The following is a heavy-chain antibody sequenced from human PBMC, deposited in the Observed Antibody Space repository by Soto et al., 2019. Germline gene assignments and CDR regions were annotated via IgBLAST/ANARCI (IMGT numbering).Heavy chain of an antibody. CDR2: TYYRSKWYN. D-gene: IGHD2-2*01. CDR1: GDRVSSISAA. J-gene: IGHJ6*02. Sequence: PSQALTLTCAIFGDRVSSISAAWNGLRQSPSRGLEWLGRTYYRSKWYNDLALSVSSRITINPDTSKNPFSVQLKSVTPKDTAVYYSARGINVVVPGGICLEQYYYGMDVWGQGTTVTVSS. V-gene: IGHV6-1*01. CDR3: ARGINVVVPGGICLEQYYYGMDV.